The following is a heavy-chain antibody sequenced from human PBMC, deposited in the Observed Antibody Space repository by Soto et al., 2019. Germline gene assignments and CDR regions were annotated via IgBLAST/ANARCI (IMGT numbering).Heavy chain of an antibody. CDR1: GGSISSSSHY. J-gene: IGHJ3*02. CDR3: ARPYYDSSGYWGAMDI. V-gene: IGHV4-39*01. D-gene: IGHD3-22*01. CDR2: IYYDGST. Sequence: QLQMQESGPGLVKPSETLSLTCTVSGGSISSSSHYWAWIRQPPGKGLEWIGSIYYDGSTHYYPSLERRVTLSADMSKTQFSLRLNSVAAADTAVYYCARPYYDSSGYWGAMDIWGQGTMVTVSS.